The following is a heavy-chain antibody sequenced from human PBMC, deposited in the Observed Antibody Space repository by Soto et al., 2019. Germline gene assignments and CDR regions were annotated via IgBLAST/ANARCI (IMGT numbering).Heavy chain of an antibody. V-gene: IGHV3-30-3*01. Sequence: QVQLVESGGGVVQPGRSLRLSCAASGFTFSSYAMHWVRQAPGKGLEWVAVISYDGSNKYYADSVKGRFTISRDNSKNTLYLPMNSLRAEDTAVYYCARDFDLSWGQGTLVTVSS. CDR1: GFTFSSYA. CDR3: ARDFDLS. J-gene: IGHJ5*02. CDR2: ISYDGSNK. D-gene: IGHD3-9*01.